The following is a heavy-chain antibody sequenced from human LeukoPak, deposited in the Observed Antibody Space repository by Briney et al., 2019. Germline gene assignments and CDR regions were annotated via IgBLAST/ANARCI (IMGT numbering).Heavy chain of an antibody. Sequence: GGSLRLSCAAPGFTFSSYGMNWVRQAPGKGLEWVSYISYSSSTIYYADSVKGRFTISRDNAKNSLYLQMNSLRAEDTAVYYCARDLDWLLFDYWGQGTLVTVSS. CDR3: ARDLDWLLFDY. V-gene: IGHV3-48*01. CDR1: GFTFSSYG. CDR2: ISYSSSTI. J-gene: IGHJ4*02. D-gene: IGHD3-9*01.